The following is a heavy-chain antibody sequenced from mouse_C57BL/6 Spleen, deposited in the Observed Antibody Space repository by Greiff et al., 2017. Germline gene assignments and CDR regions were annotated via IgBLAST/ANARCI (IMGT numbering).Heavy chain of an antibody. CDR1: GFTFSDYY. D-gene: IGHD2-5*01. CDR3: ARERSNYDYAMDY. J-gene: IGHJ4*01. V-gene: IGHV5-16*01. Sequence: DVKLVESEGGLVQPGSSMKLSCTASGFTFSDYYMAWVRQVPEKGLEWVANINYDGSSTYYLDSLKSRFIISRDNAKNILYLQMSSLKSEDTATYYCARERSNYDYAMDYWGQGTSVTVSS. CDR2: INYDGSST.